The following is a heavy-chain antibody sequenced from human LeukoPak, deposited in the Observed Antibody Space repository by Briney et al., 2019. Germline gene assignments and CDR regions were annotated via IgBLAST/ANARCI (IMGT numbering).Heavy chain of an antibody. V-gene: IGHV3-7*01. CDR1: GFTLSSCW. D-gene: IGHD6-6*01. CDR2: IKQDGSGQ. J-gene: IGHJ4*02. Sequence: PGGSLRLSCAASGFTLSSCWLSWVRQAPGKGLDGVASIKQDGSGQYYVDSVKGRCTISKDNAKNSLYLQMNSLRAEETAMYYCARGDSSSKIDYWGQGTLVTVSS. CDR3: ARGDSSSKIDY.